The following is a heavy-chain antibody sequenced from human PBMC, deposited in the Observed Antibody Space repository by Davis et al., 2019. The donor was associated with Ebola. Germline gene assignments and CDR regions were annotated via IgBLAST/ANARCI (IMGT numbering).Heavy chain of an antibody. CDR3: AKPQATEPLDYFDY. D-gene: IGHD1-26*01. J-gene: IGHJ4*02. Sequence: GESLKISCAASGFTFSDYYMSWIRQAPGKGLEWVSLISGDGGSTYYADSVKGRFTISRDNSKNSLYLQMNSLRTEDTALYYCAKPQATEPLDYFDYWGQGTLVTVSS. V-gene: IGHV3-43*02. CDR2: ISGDGGST. CDR1: GFTFSDYY.